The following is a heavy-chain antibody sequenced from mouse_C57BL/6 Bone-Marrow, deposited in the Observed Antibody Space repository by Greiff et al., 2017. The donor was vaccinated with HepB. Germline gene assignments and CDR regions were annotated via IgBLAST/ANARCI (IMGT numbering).Heavy chain of an antibody. Sequence: VQLQQSGAELVRPGSSVKMSCKTSGYTFTSYGINWVKQRPGQGLEWIGYIYIGNGYTEYNEKFKGKATLTSDTSSSTAYMQLSSLTSEDSAVYYCARGRPHYYGSSYGFAYWGQGTLVTVSA. D-gene: IGHD1-1*01. V-gene: IGHV1-58*01. CDR1: GYTFTSYG. CDR3: ARGRPHYYGSSYGFAY. CDR2: IYIGNGYT. J-gene: IGHJ3*01.